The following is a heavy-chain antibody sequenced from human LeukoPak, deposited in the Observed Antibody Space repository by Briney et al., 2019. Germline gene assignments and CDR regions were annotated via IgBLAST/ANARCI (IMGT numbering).Heavy chain of an antibody. V-gene: IGHV1-18*01. Sequence: ASVKVSCKASGYTFTSYGISWVRQAPGQGLEWMGWISAYNGSTNYAQKLQGRVTMTTDTSTSTAYMELRSLTSDDTAVYYCARGPITIFGVVIPFDSWGQGTLVTVSS. CDR2: ISAYNGST. CDR3: ARGPITIFGVVIPFDS. J-gene: IGHJ4*02. CDR1: GYTFTSYG. D-gene: IGHD3-3*01.